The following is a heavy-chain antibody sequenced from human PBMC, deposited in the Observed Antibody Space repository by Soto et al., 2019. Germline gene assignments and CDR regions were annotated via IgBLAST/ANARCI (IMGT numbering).Heavy chain of an antibody. V-gene: IGHV4-61*01. Sequence: SETLSLTCTVSGGSVSSGSYYWIWIRQPPGKGLEWIGYIYYSGSTNYNPSLKSRVTISVDTSKNQFSLKLSSVTAADTAVYYCARGRISYGLRKLDYWGQGTLVTVSS. CDR1: GGSVSSGSYY. CDR3: ARGRISYGLRKLDY. CDR2: IYYSGST. D-gene: IGHD5-18*01. J-gene: IGHJ4*02.